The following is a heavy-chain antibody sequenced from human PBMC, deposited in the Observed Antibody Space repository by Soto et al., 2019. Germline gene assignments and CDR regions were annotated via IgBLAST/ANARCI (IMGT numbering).Heavy chain of an antibody. CDR3: ARSRITGSTWTFDY. CDR1: GYSFTNYW. J-gene: IGHJ4*02. V-gene: IGHV5-51*01. CDR2: IYPGDSDT. D-gene: IGHD1-20*01. Sequence: GESLKISCKGSGYSFTNYWIGWVRQMPGKGLEWMGIIYPGDSDTRYSPSFQGQVTISVDKSISTAYLQWRSLKASDSGMYYCARSRITGSTWTFDYRGQETLVTVSS.